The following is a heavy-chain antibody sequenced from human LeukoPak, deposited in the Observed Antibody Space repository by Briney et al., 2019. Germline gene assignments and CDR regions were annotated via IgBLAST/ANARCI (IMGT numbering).Heavy chain of an antibody. CDR1: GYSISSGYY. V-gene: IGHV4-38-2*01. CDR2: IYHSGST. D-gene: IGHD3-10*01. J-gene: IGHJ4*02. Sequence: SETLCLTCAVSGYSISSGYYWGWIRQPPGKGLEWIGSIYHSGSTYYNPSLKSRVTISVDTSKNQFSLKLSSVTAAGTAVYYCARVRDYGSGGYYNGEVDYWGQGTLVTVSS. CDR3: ARVRDYGSGGYYNGEVDY.